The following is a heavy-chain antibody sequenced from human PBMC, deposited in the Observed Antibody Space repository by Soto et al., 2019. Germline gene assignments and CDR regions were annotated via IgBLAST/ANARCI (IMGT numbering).Heavy chain of an antibody. D-gene: IGHD3-10*01. CDR1: GFTFRSYW. Sequence: GVLRLSCAASGFTFRSYWMSWVRQAPGKGLEWVANIKQDGSEKYYVDSVKGRFTISRDNAKNSLYLQMNSLRAEDTAVYYCARDGYYYGSGSYDYWGQGTLVTVSS. V-gene: IGHV3-7*05. CDR2: IKQDGSEK. CDR3: ARDGYYYGSGSYDY. J-gene: IGHJ4*02.